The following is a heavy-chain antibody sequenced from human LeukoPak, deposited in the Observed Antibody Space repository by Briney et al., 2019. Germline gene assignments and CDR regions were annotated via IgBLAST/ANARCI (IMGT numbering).Heavy chain of an antibody. CDR2: IKPDVNRT. V-gene: IGHV1-46*02. CDR3: ARPGRGSSHFGS. D-gene: IGHD6-13*01. CDR1: GYTFNNFH. Sequence: ASVKDSFKASGYTFNNFHIHWVRQAPGQGLEWMGLIKPDVNRTSYPQKFQGRVTVTRDMSTSTVYMELHSLISDDTAVYYCARPGRGSSHFGSWGQGTLVTVSS. J-gene: IGHJ4*02.